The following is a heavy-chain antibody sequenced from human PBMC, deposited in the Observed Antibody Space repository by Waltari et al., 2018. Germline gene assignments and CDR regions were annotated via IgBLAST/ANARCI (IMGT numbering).Heavy chain of an antibody. Sequence: QLQLQESGPGLVKPSETLSLTCTVSGGSISSSSYYWGWIRQPPGKGLEGIGSIYYSGSTYYNPSLKSRVTISVDTSKNQFSLKLSSVTAADTAVYYCARLTVGAIWTWGQGTLVTVSS. CDR3: ARLTVGAIWT. D-gene: IGHD1-26*01. CDR2: IYYSGST. V-gene: IGHV4-39*07. CDR1: GGSISSSSYY. J-gene: IGHJ5*02.